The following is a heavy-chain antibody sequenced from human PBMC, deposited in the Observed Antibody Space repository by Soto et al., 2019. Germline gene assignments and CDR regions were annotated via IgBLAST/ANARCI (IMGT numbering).Heavy chain of an antibody. J-gene: IGHJ4*02. CDR2: ISAYNGNT. D-gene: IGHD5-18*01. CDR1: GYTFTSYG. CDR3: ASGREGVLPDTAMVSSDY. V-gene: IGHV1-18*01. Sequence: QVQLVQSGAEVKKPGASVKVSCKASGYTFTSYGISWVRQAPGQGLEWMGWISAYNGNTNYAQKLQGRVTMTTDTSTSTAYMELRSLRSDDTAVYYCASGREGVLPDTAMVSSDYWGQGTLVTVSS.